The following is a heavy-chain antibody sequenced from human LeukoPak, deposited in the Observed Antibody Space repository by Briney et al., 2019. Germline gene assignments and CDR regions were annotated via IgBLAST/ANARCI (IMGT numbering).Heavy chain of an antibody. V-gene: IGHV3-23*01. CDR2: ISGSGVIT. D-gene: IGHD4-17*01. Sequence: GGSLRLSCAASGFTFSSYAMSWVRQAPGKGLEWVSTISGSGVITYYADSVKGRFTISRDNSKSTLYLQMNSLSPEDTAVYYCAKFDYGDYNWANAFDIWGQGTMVTVSS. J-gene: IGHJ3*02. CDR3: AKFDYGDYNWANAFDI. CDR1: GFTFSSYA.